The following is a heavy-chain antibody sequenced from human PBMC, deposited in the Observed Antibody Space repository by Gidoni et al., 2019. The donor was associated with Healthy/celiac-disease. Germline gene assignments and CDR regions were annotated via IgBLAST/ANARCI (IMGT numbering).Heavy chain of an antibody. CDR2: MCSSSSTI. V-gene: IGHV3-48*02. Sequence: EVQLVESGGGLVQPGGSLRLSCAASGFTFSSYSMNWVRQAPGKGLVWVSYMCSSSSTIYYADSVKGRFTISRDNAKNSLYLQMNSLRDEDTAVYYCARAPPTYCGGDCYSLLFDYWGQGTLVTVSS. J-gene: IGHJ4*02. D-gene: IGHD2-21*02. CDR1: GFTFSSYS. CDR3: ARAPPTYCGGDCYSLLFDY.